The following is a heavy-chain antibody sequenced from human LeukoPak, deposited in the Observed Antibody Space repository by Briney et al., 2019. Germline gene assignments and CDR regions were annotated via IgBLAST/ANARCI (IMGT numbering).Heavy chain of an antibody. J-gene: IGHJ4*02. CDR3: ARGVAAGPFDY. CDR1: GFTVSSNY. CDR2: IYSGGSK. V-gene: IGHV3-53*04. Sequence: GGSLRLSCAASGFTVSSNYMRWVRQAPGKGLEGGSVIYSGGSKYYADSVKGRFTISRHNSKTTLYLQMNSLRAEDTAVYYCARGVAAGPFDYWGQGTLVTVSS. D-gene: IGHD6-13*01.